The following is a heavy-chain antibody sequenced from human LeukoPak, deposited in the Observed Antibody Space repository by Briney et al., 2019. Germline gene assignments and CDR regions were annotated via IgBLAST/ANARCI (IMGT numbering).Heavy chain of an antibody. V-gene: IGHV3-30-3*01. CDR2: ISYDGSNN. Sequence: PGRSLTLSCAPSGFTFSIYAMHWVRQAPGKGLEWVAVISYDGSNNFYTDSVTGRFSISRDNSKNTLYLQMNSLRAEDTAGYYCARDGSYCGGDCYASGLGNYWGQGTRVTVSS. CDR1: GFTFSIYA. CDR3: ARDGSYCGGDCYASGLGNY. J-gene: IGHJ4*02. D-gene: IGHD2-21*02.